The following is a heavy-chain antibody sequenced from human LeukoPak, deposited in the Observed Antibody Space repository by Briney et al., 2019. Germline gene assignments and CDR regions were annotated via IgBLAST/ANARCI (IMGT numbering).Heavy chain of an antibody. CDR1: GFTFSSYS. Sequence: GGSLRLSCAASGFTFSSYSMNWVRQAPGKGPEWVSSISSSSSYIYYADSVKGRFTISRDNAKNSLYLQMNSLRAEDTAVYYCAREAPYYYDSSPCPFDYWGQGTLVTVSS. CDR3: AREAPYYYDSSPCPFDY. D-gene: IGHD3-22*01. V-gene: IGHV3-21*01. CDR2: ISSSSSYI. J-gene: IGHJ4*02.